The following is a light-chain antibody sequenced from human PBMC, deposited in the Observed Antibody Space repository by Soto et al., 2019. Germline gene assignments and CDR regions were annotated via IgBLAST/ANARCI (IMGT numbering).Light chain of an antibody. J-gene: IGKJ1*01. V-gene: IGKV1-8*01. Sequence: AIRMTQSPSSFSASTGDRVTITCRASQGISSYLAWYQQKPGKAPKLLIYAASTLESGVPSRFSGSESGTEFTLTISSLQPDDFATYYCQQYNTYWTFGQGTKVDI. CDR1: QGISSY. CDR3: QQYNTYWT. CDR2: AAS.